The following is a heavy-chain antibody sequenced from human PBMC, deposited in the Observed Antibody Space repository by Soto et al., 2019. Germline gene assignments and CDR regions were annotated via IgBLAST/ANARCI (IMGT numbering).Heavy chain of an antibody. D-gene: IGHD3-3*01. CDR3: ARDTFGGAYDFLH. CDR2: ISSGGST. J-gene: IGHJ4*02. CDR1: GFTVSSFY. V-gene: IGHV3-66*01. Sequence: GSLRLSCAASGFTVSSFYMTWVRQAPGKGLQWDAVISSGGSTYYADSVKGRFTISRDNSKNTLYLEMNSLRAEDTAVYYCARDTFGGAYDFLHGGQGTLVTVSS.